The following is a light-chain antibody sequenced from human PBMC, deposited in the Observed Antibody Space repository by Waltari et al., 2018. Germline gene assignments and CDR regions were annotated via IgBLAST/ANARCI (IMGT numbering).Light chain of an antibody. CDR3: QSFDSSLSASV. V-gene: IGLV1-40*01. Sequence: QSVLTQPPSMSGAPGQKVTIPCTGGSSNFGAGYDVHWYQQFPGTAPKLLIFGNTHRPSGLPGRFSGSRSGTSASLAIAGLQSEDEAVYYCQSFDSSLSASVFGGGTKLTVL. CDR1: SSNFGAGYD. J-gene: IGLJ3*02. CDR2: GNT.